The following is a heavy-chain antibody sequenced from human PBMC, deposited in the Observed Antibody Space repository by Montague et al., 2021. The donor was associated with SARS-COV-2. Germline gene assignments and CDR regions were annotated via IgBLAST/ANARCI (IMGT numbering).Heavy chain of an antibody. CDR1: GGSFSGYY. Sequence: SETLSLTCAVYGGSFSGYYWSWIRQPPGKGLEWMGEINHSGSTKYNPNLKSRVPISVDTSKNKFSLKLSSVNAADTAVYYCARGTKRGFTYEYDRSGYSSDYWGQGTLVTVSS. CDR3: ARGTKRGFTYEYDRSGYSSDY. D-gene: IGHD3-22*01. CDR2: INHSGST. V-gene: IGHV4-34*01. J-gene: IGHJ4*02.